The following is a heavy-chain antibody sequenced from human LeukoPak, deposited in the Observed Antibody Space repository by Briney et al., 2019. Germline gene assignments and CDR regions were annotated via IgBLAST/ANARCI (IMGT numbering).Heavy chain of an antibody. D-gene: IGHD3-10*01. CDR1: GGTFSSYA. CDR3: ALVPPDYYGSGSYYTGQIKYGMDV. CDR2: IIPILGIA. Sequence: SVKVSCKASGGTFSSYAISWVRQAPGQGLEWMGRIIPILGIANHAQKFQGRVTITADKSTSTAYMELSSLRSEDTAVYYCALVPPDYYGSGSYYTGQIKYGMDVWGQGTTVTVSS. V-gene: IGHV1-69*04. J-gene: IGHJ6*02.